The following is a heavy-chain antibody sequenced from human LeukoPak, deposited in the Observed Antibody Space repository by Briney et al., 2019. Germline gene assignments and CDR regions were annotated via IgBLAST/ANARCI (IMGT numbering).Heavy chain of an antibody. J-gene: IGHJ4*02. CDR1: GFTFSTYS. Sequence: GGSLRLSCAASGFTFSTYSMNWVRQAPGKGLEWVSYISSSSSTIFYADSVKGRFTISRDNAKHSLYLQMNSLRAEDTAVYYCARCPYSFGFAPPQYWGQGTLVTASS. V-gene: IGHV3-48*01. CDR2: ISSSSSTI. CDR3: ARCPYSFGFAPPQY. D-gene: IGHD5-18*01.